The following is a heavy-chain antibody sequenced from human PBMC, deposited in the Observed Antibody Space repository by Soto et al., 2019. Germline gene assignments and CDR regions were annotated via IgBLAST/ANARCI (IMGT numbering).Heavy chain of an antibody. D-gene: IGHD1-26*01. CDR2: INQSGST. CDR1: GGSFIGYY. CDR3: ARNPTAQWEVGLMAFDI. V-gene: IGHV4-34*01. Sequence: QVQLQQWGAGLLKPSETLSLTCGVSGGSFIGYYWTWIRRPPGKGLEWIGEINQSGSTNSNPSLKSRHTMSVDTSKNHFPLKLSAVTAADTAIYSCARNPTAQWEVGLMAFDIWDQGTMVTVSS. J-gene: IGHJ3*02.